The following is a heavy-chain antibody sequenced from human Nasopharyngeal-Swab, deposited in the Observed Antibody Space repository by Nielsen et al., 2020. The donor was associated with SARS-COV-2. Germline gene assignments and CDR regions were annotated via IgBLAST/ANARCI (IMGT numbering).Heavy chain of an antibody. CDR3: ARVTNHGYGSGSYYTFYYYGMDV. CDR2: ISGSGGST. D-gene: IGHD3-10*01. Sequence: GGSLRLSCAASGFTFSSYAMSWVRQAPGKGLEWVSAISGSGGSTYYADSVKGRFTISRDNSKNTLYLQMNSLRAEDTAVYYCARVTNHGYGSGSYYTFYYYGMDVWGQGTTVTVSS. CDR1: GFTFSSYA. V-gene: IGHV3-23*01. J-gene: IGHJ6*02.